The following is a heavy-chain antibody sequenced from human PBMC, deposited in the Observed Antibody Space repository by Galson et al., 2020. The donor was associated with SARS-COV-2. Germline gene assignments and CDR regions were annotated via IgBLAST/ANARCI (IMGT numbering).Heavy chain of an antibody. Sequence: ASETLSLTCTVSGDSVSSGDYYWSWIRQPPGKGLEWIGHIYYSGSTNYNPSLKSRVTISVPKSKNHFSQNQFSLKLTSMTAADTAVYYCASFVRSSSPLYGSGSYSYWGQGTLVTVSA. CDR3: ASFVRSSSPLYGSGSYSY. V-gene: IGHV4-61*08. CDR1: GDSVSSGDYY. CDR2: IYYSGST. J-gene: IGHJ4*02. D-gene: IGHD3-10*01.